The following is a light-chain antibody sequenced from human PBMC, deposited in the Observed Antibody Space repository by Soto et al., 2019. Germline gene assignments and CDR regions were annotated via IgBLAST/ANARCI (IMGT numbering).Light chain of an antibody. J-gene: IGKJ1*01. V-gene: IGKV1-5*03. CDR2: KAS. CDR3: QQYNSYSKA. Sequence: DIPMTQSTSTLSASVGDRVNNTYLASQSISSWLVWFQQKPGKAPKLLIYKASSLESGVPSRFSGSGSGTEFTLTISSLQPDDFATYYCQQYNSYSKAFGQGTKVDIK. CDR1: QSISSW.